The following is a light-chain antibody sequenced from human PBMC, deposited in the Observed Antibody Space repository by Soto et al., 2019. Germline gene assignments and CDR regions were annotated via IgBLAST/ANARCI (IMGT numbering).Light chain of an antibody. Sequence: DIQMTQSPSSLSASVGDRVTMTCRASQDIANYLVWYQQQPGKVPKLLIYAASTLHSGVPSRFSGSGSGTDFTLTISSLQPEDVGTYYCQRYDDAPLTFGGGNKVEIK. CDR1: QDIANY. V-gene: IGKV1-27*01. CDR2: AAS. CDR3: QRYDDAPLT. J-gene: IGKJ4*01.